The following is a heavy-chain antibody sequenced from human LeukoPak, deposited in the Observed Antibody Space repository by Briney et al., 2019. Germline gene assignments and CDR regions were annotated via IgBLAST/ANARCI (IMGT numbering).Heavy chain of an antibody. CDR3: ARSLIVVVITRSFDY. Sequence: GGSLRLSCAASGFTFSGYGMHWVRQAPGKGLEWVTFIRYDERNKYYADSVKGRFTISRDNSKNTLYLQMNSLRAEDTAVYYCARSLIVVVITRSFDYWGQGTLVTVSS. D-gene: IGHD3-22*01. CDR1: GFTFSGYG. J-gene: IGHJ4*02. V-gene: IGHV3-30*02. CDR2: IRYDERNK.